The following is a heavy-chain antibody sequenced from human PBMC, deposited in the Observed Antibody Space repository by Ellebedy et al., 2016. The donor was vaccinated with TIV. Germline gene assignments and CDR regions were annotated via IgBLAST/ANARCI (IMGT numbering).Heavy chain of an antibody. V-gene: IGHV3-21*01. CDR2: ISSSGAYR. Sequence: LSLTCAASGFAFSTYSMNWVRQAPGKGLEWVSSISSSGAYRYHADSMEGRFTISRDNAKNSLYLQMNSLRADDTAVYYCAREKSGHKWNDGFDSWGQGTLVTVSS. CDR3: AREKSGHKWNDGFDS. D-gene: IGHD1-1*01. J-gene: IGHJ4*02. CDR1: GFAFSTYS.